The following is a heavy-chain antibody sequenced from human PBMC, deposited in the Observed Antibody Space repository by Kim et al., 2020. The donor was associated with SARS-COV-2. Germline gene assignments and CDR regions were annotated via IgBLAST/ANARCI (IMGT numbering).Heavy chain of an antibody. D-gene: IGHD4-17*01. CDR2: IRSGGGDI. J-gene: IGHJ5*02. CDR1: GVNFTNYC. CDR3: AKVGDYDSRCFYAFFRS. V-gene: IGHV3-74*03. Sequence: GGSLRLSCSVSGVNFTNYCMTWVRQAPGKGLVWVSAIRSGGGDIKYADSVKGRFTISRDNAKSTLYLQRNGLRTEDTAVYYCAKVGDYDSRCFYAFFRSWGQGTRVTVSS.